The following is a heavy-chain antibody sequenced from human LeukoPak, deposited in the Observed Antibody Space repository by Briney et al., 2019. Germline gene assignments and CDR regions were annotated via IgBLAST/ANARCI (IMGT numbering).Heavy chain of an antibody. Sequence: PGGSLRLSCAASGFTFSSYAMHWVRQAPGKGLEWVAVISYDGSNKYYADSVKGRFTISRDNSKNTLYLQMNSLRAEDTAMYYCARDVGGATSYWGQGTLVTVSS. CDR3: ARDVGGATSY. J-gene: IGHJ4*02. CDR2: ISYDGSNK. CDR1: GFTFSSYA. V-gene: IGHV3-30-3*01. D-gene: IGHD1-26*01.